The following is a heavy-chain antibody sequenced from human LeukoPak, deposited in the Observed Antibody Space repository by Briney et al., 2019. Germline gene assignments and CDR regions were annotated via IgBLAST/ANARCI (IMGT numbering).Heavy chain of an antibody. V-gene: IGHV3-21*01. CDR1: GFTFSSYS. J-gene: IGHJ4*02. CDR2: ISSSSSYI. D-gene: IGHD6-19*01. Sequence: KPGGSLRLSCAASGFTFSSYSMNWVRQAPGKGLEWVSSISSSSSYICYADSVKGRFTISRDNAKNSLYLQMNSLRAEDTAVYYCARGPGYSSGWYPRWGQGTLVTVSS. CDR3: ARGPGYSSGWYPR.